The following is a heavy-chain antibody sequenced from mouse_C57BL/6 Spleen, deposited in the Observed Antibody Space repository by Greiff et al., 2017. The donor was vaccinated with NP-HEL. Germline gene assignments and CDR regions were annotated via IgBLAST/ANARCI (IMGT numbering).Heavy chain of an antibody. CDR1: GYTFTSYW. CDR3: ARYYGSRYVHYAMDY. D-gene: IGHD1-1*01. V-gene: IGHV1-53*01. J-gene: IGHJ4*01. CDR2: INPSNGGT. Sequence: VQLQQSGTELVKPGASVKLSCKASGYTFTSYWMHWVKQRPGQGLEWIGNINPSNGGTNYNEQFKSKATLTVDKSSSTAYMQLSSLTSEDSAVYYCARYYGSRYVHYAMDYWGQGTSVTVSS.